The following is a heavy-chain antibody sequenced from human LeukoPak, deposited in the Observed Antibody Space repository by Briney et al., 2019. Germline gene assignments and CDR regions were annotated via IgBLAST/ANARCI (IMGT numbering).Heavy chain of an antibody. V-gene: IGHV3-7*01. Sequence: GGSLRLSCAASGFTFSNYWMSWVRQAPGKGLEWVASIKQGGSEKTYVDSAKGRFTISRDNAKNSLYLQVDSLRAEDTAVYYCARGPTYGQPFDYWGQGTLVTVSS. J-gene: IGHJ4*02. D-gene: IGHD3-10*01. CDR2: IKQGGSEK. CDR1: GFTFSNYW. CDR3: ARGPTYGQPFDY.